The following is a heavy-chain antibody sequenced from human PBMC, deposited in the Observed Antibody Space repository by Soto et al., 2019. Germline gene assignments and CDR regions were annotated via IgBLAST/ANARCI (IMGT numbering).Heavy chain of an antibody. CDR3: AKAPVGDYLINWFAP. J-gene: IGHJ5*02. Sequence: GGSLRLSCAASGFTFSSYAMSWVRQAPGKGLEWVSVISGSGGSTYYADSVKGRFTISRDNSKNTLYLQMNSLRAEDTAVYYCAKAPVGDYLINWFAPWGQGTLVTVSA. V-gene: IGHV3-23*01. D-gene: IGHD4-17*01. CDR1: GFTFSSYA. CDR2: ISGSGGST.